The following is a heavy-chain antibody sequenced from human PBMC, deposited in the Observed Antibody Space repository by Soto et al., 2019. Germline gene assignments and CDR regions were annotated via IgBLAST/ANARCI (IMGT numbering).Heavy chain of an antibody. CDR2: IYYSGST. Sequence: SETLCLTCTVAGGSISSYDWSWIRQPPGKGLEWIGYIYYSGSTNYNPSLKSRVTISVDTSKNQFSLKLSSVTAADTAVYYCARDLTVTGAFDIWGQGTMVTVSS. CDR3: ARDLTVTGAFDI. D-gene: IGHD4-17*01. J-gene: IGHJ3*02. V-gene: IGHV4-59*01. CDR1: GGSISSYD.